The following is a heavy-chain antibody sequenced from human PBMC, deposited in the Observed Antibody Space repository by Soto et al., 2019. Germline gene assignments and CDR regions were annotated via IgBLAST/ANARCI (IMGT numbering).Heavy chain of an antibody. J-gene: IGHJ4*02. CDR2: IIPMFGTA. D-gene: IGHD5-18*01. V-gene: IGHV1-69*12. Sequence: QVQLVQSGAEVKKPESSVKVSCKAPGGTFSTYAISWVQQAPGQGLEWMGGIIPMFGTANYAQRFQDRVTITADESTNTGYMELSSLRSEDTAVYFCASGIQLWLRRINNGYSGWGQGTLVTVSS. CDR3: ASGIQLWLRRINNGYSG. CDR1: GGTFSTYA.